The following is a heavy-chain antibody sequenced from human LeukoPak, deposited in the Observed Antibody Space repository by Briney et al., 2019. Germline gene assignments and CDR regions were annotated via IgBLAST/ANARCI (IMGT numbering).Heavy chain of an antibody. J-gene: IGHJ4*02. CDR3: ARAVAYGDYRIDY. D-gene: IGHD4-17*01. V-gene: IGHV4-4*07. CDR1: GGSISSYY. Sequence: PSETLSLTCTVSGGSISSYYWSWIRQPAVKALEWIGRISTSGSTNYNPSLKSRVTMSVDTSKNQFSLKLSSVTAADTAVYYCARAVAYGDYRIDYWGQGTLVTVSS. CDR2: ISTSGST.